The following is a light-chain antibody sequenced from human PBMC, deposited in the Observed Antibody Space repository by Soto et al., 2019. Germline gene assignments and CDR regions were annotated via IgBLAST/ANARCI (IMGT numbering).Light chain of an antibody. CDR3: AAWDDSLSGFYV. Sequence: QSVLTQPPSASGTPGQRVTISCSGRSSNIGNHYVFWYQQLPGTAPKLLMYRNDQRPSGVPDRISGSKSGTSASLSIGGLRSEDEADYYCAAWDDSLSGFYVFGSGTKLTVL. V-gene: IGLV1-47*01. J-gene: IGLJ1*01. CDR1: SSNIGNHY. CDR2: RND.